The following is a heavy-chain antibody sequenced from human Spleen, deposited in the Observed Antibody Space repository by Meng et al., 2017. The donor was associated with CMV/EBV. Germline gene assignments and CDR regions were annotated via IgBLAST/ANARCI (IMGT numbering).Heavy chain of an antibody. J-gene: IGHJ5*02. D-gene: IGHD3-9*01. Sequence: GESLKISCAASGFTFSSYSINWVRQAPGKGLEWVSYISSRSTTIHYADSVKGRFTVSRDNAKKSLYLQMNSLRAEDTAVYYCAKGFGHDILTGLGPWGQGTLVTV. CDR1: GFTFSSYS. V-gene: IGHV3-48*04. CDR3: AKGFGHDILTGLGP. CDR2: ISSRSTTI.